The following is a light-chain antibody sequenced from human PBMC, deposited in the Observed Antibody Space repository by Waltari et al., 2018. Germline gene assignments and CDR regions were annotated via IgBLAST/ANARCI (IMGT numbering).Light chain of an antibody. CDR3: QSYDTSLSVV. CDR2: GST. J-gene: IGLJ3*02. Sequence: QSVLTHPPSVSGAPGQGVTISCPGRGSNIGAGYDVHWYQQLPRAAPKLLIYGSTSRPLGVPARFFGSTSGTSASLAITGLQAEDEADYYCQSYDTSLSVVFGGGTKLTVL. CDR1: GSNIGAGYD. V-gene: IGLV1-40*01.